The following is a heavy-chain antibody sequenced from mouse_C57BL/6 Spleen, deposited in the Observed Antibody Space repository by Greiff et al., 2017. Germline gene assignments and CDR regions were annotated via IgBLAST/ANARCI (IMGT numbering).Heavy chain of an antibody. J-gene: IGHJ3*01. CDR3: ARSGESAWFAY. D-gene: IGHD3-2*02. Sequence: VQLKQSGPELVKPGASVKISCKASGYAFSSSWMNWVKQRPGKGLEWIGRIYPGDGDTNYNGKFKGKATLTADKSSSTAYMQLSSLTSEDSAVYFCARSGESAWFAYWGQGTLVTVSA. CDR2: IYPGDGDT. V-gene: IGHV1-82*01. CDR1: GYAFSSSW.